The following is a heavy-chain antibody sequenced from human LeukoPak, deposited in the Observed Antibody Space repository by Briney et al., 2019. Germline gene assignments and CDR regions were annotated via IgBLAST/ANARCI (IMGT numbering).Heavy chain of an antibody. J-gene: IGHJ5*02. Sequence: GGSLRLSCAASGFTFDDYGMSWVRQAPGKGLEWVSGINWNGGSTGYADSMKGRFTISRDSAKNSLYLQMNSLRAEDTALYYCARDGDYYDSSGYYNWFDPWGQGTLVTVSS. CDR3: ARDGDYYDSSGYYNWFDP. CDR2: INWNGGST. D-gene: IGHD3-22*01. CDR1: GFTFDDYG. V-gene: IGHV3-20*04.